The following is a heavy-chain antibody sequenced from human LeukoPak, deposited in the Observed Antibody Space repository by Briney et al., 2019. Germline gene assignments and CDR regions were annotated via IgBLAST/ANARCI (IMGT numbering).Heavy chain of an antibody. CDR2: ISYSGNT. CDR1: GGSITSTTYF. J-gene: IGHJ4*02. V-gene: IGHV4-39*01. Sequence: SETLSLTCTVSGGSITSTTYFWGWVRQPPGRDLEWLGTISYSGNTYYNPSLKSRLTLSVDTSKNQFSLNLNSVTAADTAIYYFARLRARIGYCISTSCHGYFDYWAQGTLVTVSS. D-gene: IGHD2-2*01. CDR3: ARLRARIGYCISTSCHGYFDY.